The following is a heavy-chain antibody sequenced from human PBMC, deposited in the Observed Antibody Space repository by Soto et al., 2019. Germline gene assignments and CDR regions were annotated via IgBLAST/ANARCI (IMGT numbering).Heavy chain of an antibody. CDR1: GYTFSSYG. CDR2: ISGYNGNT. D-gene: IGHD6-6*01. Sequence: QVQLVQSGAEVKKPGASVKVSCKTSGYTFSSYGFSWVRQAPGQGLEWIGWISGYNGNTNYAQRFQGRFTMTTDTSTSTAYMELSNLRSDDTAVYYCAREGQLGYWGQGTLVTVSS. CDR3: AREGQLGY. V-gene: IGHV1-18*01. J-gene: IGHJ4*02.